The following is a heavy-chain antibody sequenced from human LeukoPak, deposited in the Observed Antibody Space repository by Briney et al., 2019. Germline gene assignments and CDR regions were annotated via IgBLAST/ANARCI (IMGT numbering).Heavy chain of an antibody. D-gene: IGHD3-3*01. V-gene: IGHV4-34*01. Sequence: SETLSLTCAVYGGSFSGYYWSWIRQPPGKGLEWIGEINHSGSTNYNPSLKSRVTISVDTSKNQFSLKLSSVTAADTAVYYRARMYYDFWSGYSPDAFDIWGQGTMVTVSS. CDR3: ARMYYDFWSGYSPDAFDI. CDR2: INHSGST. J-gene: IGHJ3*02. CDR1: GGSFSGYY.